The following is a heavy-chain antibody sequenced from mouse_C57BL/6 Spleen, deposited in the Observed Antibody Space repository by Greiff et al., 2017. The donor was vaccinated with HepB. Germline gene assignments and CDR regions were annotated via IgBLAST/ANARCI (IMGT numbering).Heavy chain of an antibody. Sequence: QVHVKQSGPELVKPGASVKLSCKASGYTFTSYDINWVKQRPGQGLEWIGWIYPRDGSTKYNEKFKGKATLTVDTSSSTAYMELHSLTSEDSAVYFCARVYGDYDLYYAMDYWGQGTSVTVSS. CDR2: IYPRDGST. CDR3: ARVYGDYDLYYAMDY. J-gene: IGHJ4*01. V-gene: IGHV1-85*01. CDR1: GYTFTSYD. D-gene: IGHD2-4*01.